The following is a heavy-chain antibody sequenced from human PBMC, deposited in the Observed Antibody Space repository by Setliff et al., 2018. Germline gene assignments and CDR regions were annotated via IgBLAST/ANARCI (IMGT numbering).Heavy chain of an antibody. CDR2: INPSGGLT. Sequence: SVKVSCKASGYTLSKYYMHWVRQAPGQGLEWMGIINPSGGLTKYAQKFQGRVTMTSDTSTNTVYLEVSSLRSEDTAVYFCARDRFYNSRSGTSITAPHDAFDIWGQGTMVTVSS. CDR3: ARDRFYNSRSGTSITAPHDAFDI. J-gene: IGHJ3*02. CDR1: GYTLSKYY. V-gene: IGHV1-46*03. D-gene: IGHD3-3*01.